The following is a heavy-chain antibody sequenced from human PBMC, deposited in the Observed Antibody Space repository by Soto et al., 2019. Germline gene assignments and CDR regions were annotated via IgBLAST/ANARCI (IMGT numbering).Heavy chain of an antibody. V-gene: IGHV4-39*01. CDR1: GGSISSNSYY. D-gene: IGHD6-6*01. CDR2: IFYSGST. CDR3: ASEATYRSTLLDFDI. Sequence: SETLSLTCTVSGGSISSNSYYWGWRRQPPGKALAWIGSIFYSGSTYFNPSLKTRVTLSVDTSKNLFSLSPSSVTAADTAVFYCASEATYRSTLLDFDIWAQGTLVTVSS. J-gene: IGHJ4*03.